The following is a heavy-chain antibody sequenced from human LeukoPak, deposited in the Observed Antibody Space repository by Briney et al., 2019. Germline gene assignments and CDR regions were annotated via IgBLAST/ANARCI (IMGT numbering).Heavy chain of an antibody. CDR1: GGSISSYY. CDR2: IYTSGST. V-gene: IGHV4-4*07. J-gene: IGHJ6*03. CDR3: AREDSSSSGGYWYYYYMDV. D-gene: IGHD6-6*01. Sequence: SETLSLTCTVSGGSISSYYWSWIRQPAGKGLEWIGRIYTSGSTNYNPSLKSRVTMSADTSKNQFSLKLSSVTAADTAVYYCAREDSSSSGGYWYYYYMDVWGKGTTVTVSS.